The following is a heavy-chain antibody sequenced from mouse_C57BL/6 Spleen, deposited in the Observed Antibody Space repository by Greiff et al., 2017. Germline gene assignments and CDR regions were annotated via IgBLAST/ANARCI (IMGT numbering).Heavy chain of an antibody. CDR3: ARDRGSSPYWYFDV. J-gene: IGHJ1*03. CDR1: GYSITSGYY. D-gene: IGHD1-1*01. Sequence: VQLQQSGPGLVKPSQSLSLTCSVTGYSITSGYYWNWIRQFPGNKLEWMGYISYDGSNNYNPSLKNRISITRDTSKNQFFLKLNSVTTEDTATYYCARDRGSSPYWYFDVGGTGTTVTVSS. V-gene: IGHV3-6*01. CDR2: ISYDGSN.